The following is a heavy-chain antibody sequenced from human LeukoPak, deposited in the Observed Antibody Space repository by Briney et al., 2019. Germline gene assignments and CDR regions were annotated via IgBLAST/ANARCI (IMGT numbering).Heavy chain of an antibody. CDR1: GFTVSSNY. CDR3: ARKTYYYGSGSYYSYYFDY. Sequence: GGSLRLSCAASGFTVSSNYMSWVRQAPGKGLEWVSVIYSGGSTYYADSVKGRFTISRDNSKNTLYLQMNSLRAEDTAVYYCARKTYYYGSGSYYSYYFDYWGQGTLVTVSS. D-gene: IGHD3-10*01. CDR2: IYSGGST. V-gene: IGHV3-53*01. J-gene: IGHJ4*02.